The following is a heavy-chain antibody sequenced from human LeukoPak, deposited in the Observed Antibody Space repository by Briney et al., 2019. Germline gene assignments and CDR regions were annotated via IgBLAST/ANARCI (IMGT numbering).Heavy chain of an antibody. J-gene: IGHJ3*02. CDR3: ASCNRFQDAFDI. CDR2: IYSGGST. CDR1: GFTVSSNY. V-gene: IGHV3-66*01. Sequence: GGSLRLSCAVSGFTVSSNYMSWVRQAPGKGLEWVSVIYSGGSTYYADSVKGRFTISRDNSKNTLYLQMNSLRAEDTAVYYCASCNRFQDAFDIWGQGTMVTVSS. D-gene: IGHD3-10*01.